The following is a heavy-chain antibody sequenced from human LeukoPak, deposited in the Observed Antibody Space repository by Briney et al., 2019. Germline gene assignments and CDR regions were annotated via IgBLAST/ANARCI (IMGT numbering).Heavy chain of an antibody. D-gene: IGHD4-23*01. V-gene: IGHV3-23*01. J-gene: IGHJ3*02. Sequence: GESLRLSCAASGFTFSSYAMSWVRQAPGKGLEWVSSISGSGGSTYYADSVRGRLTVSRDNSRNTLALQMNSLRAEDTAVYYCAGSPTVDAAFDIWGQGTMVTVSS. CDR2: ISGSGGST. CDR1: GFTFSSYA. CDR3: AGSPTVDAAFDI.